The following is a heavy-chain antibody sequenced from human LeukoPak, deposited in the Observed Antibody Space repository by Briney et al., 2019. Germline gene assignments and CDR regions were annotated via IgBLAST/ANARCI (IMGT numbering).Heavy chain of an antibody. CDR1: GGSISSSSYY. V-gene: IGHV4-39*07. Sequence: ASETLSLTCTVSGGSISSSSYYWGWIRQPPGKGLEWIGKIYHSGSTNYNPSLKSRATISVDKSKNQFSLKLSSVTAADTAVHYCARAVAVYFDYWGQGTLVTVSS. J-gene: IGHJ4*02. CDR2: IYHSGST. D-gene: IGHD6-19*01. CDR3: ARAVAVYFDY.